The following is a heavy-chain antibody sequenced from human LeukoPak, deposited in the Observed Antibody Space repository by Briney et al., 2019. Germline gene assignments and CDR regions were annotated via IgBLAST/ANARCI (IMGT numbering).Heavy chain of an antibody. J-gene: IGHJ6*03. CDR1: GFTFGDYA. V-gene: IGHV3-49*04. D-gene: IGHD2-2*02. CDR2: IRSKAYGGTT. CDR3: TRYQLLYWYYYYYYMDV. Sequence: GGSLRLSCTASGFTFGDYAMSWVRQAPGKGLEWVGFIRSKAYGGTTEYAASVKGRFTISRDDSKSIAYLQMNSLKTEDTAVYYCTRYQLLYWYYYYYYMDVWGKGTTVTASS.